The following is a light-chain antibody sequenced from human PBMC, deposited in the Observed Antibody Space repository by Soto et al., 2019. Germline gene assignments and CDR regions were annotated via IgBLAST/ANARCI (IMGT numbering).Light chain of an antibody. CDR1: QSISSW. Sequence: DIQMTQSPSTLSASVRDRVTITCLASQSISSWLAWYLQKPGKAPKLLIYDASSLESGFLSWFSCSRSVTEFTLTISSLQPDDFATYYCQQYNSYPLTFGGGNKVDIK. CDR3: QQYNSYPLT. J-gene: IGKJ4*01. CDR2: DAS. V-gene: IGKV1-5*01.